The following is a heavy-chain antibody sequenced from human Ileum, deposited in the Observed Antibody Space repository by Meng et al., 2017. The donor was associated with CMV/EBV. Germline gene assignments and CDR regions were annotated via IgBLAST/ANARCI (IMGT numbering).Heavy chain of an antibody. Sequence: SETLSLTCAVYGGSFSGYYWSWIRQRPGKGREWIGEINHSGSTNYNPSLKSRVTISVDTSKNQFSLKLGSVTAADTDVYYCSREDSGDRGFGYWGQGTLVTVSS. CDR1: GGSFSGYY. D-gene: IGHD2-15*01. V-gene: IGHV4-34*01. J-gene: IGHJ4*02. CDR2: INHSGST. CDR3: SREDSGDRGFGY.